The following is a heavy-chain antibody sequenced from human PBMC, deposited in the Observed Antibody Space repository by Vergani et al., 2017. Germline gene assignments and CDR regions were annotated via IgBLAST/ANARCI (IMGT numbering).Heavy chain of an antibody. CDR3: ARDQNYGDES. CDR1: GGSISSGSYY. Sequence: QVQLQESGPGLVKPSQTLSLTCTGSGGSISSGSYYWSWIRQPAGKGLERIGRIYTSGSTNYNPSLKSQVTMSVDTSKNQFSLKLSSVTAADTAVYYCARDQNYGDESWGQGILVTVSS. J-gene: IGHJ5*02. D-gene: IGHD4-17*01. V-gene: IGHV4-61*02. CDR2: IYTSGST.